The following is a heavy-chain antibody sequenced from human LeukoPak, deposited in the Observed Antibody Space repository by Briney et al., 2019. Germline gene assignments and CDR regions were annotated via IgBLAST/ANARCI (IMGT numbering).Heavy chain of an antibody. Sequence: GESPKISCKGSGYSFTSYWIGWVRQMPGKGLEWMGIIYPGDSDTRYSPSFQGQVTISADKSISTAYLQWSSLKASDTAMYYCARLAAAAPSVVDYMDVWGKGTTVTVSS. CDR2: IYPGDSDT. J-gene: IGHJ6*03. CDR1: GYSFTSYW. CDR3: ARLAAAAPSVVDYMDV. V-gene: IGHV5-51*01. D-gene: IGHD6-13*01.